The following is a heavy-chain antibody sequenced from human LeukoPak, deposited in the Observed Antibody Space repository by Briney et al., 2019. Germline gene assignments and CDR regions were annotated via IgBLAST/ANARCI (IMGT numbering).Heavy chain of an antibody. CDR2: IYTSGST. V-gene: IGHV4-4*07. D-gene: IGHD2-2*01. J-gene: IGHJ6*03. CDR1: GGSISSYY. CDR3: ARVDVVVVPAAKGVYYYYYMDV. Sequence: SETLSLTCTVSGGSISSYYWSRIRQPAGKGLEWIGRIYTSGSTNYNPSLKSRVTMSVDTSKNQFSLKLSSVTAADTAVYYCARVDVVVVPAAKGVYYYYYMDVWGKGTTVTVSS.